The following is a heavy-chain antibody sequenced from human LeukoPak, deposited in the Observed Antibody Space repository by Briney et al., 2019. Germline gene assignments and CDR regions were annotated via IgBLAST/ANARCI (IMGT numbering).Heavy chain of an antibody. Sequence: ASVKVSCKASGYTFTSYDINWVRQATGQGLEWMGWMNPNSDNTGYAQKFQGRVTITRNTSISTAYMELSSLRSEDTAVYYCARGSENIRTYYDFWSGPARPDINWFDPWGQGTLVTVSS. CDR2: MNPNSDNT. V-gene: IGHV1-8*03. J-gene: IGHJ5*02. CDR1: GYTFTSYD. CDR3: ARGSENIRTYYDFWSGPARPDINWFDP. D-gene: IGHD3-3*01.